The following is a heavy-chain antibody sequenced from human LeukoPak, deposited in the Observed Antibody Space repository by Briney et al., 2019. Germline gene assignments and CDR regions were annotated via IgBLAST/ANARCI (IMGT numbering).Heavy chain of an antibody. V-gene: IGHV3-30-3*01. CDR2: ISYDGTNK. J-gene: IGHJ4*02. D-gene: IGHD2-2*03. Sequence: GGSLRLPCAASGFTFSSYAMHWVRQAPGKGLHWVAVISYDGTNKYYADSVKGRFTISRDNSKNTLYLQLNSLRPEDTALYYCARDGYCSSTGCSAYFFDSWGQGTLVTVSS. CDR1: GFTFSSYA. CDR3: ARDGYCSSTGCSAYFFDS.